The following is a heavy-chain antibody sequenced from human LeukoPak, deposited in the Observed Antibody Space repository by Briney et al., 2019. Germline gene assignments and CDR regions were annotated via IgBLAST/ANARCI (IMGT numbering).Heavy chain of an antibody. J-gene: IGHJ4*02. D-gene: IGHD3-16*01. CDR3: ARGVYYFDY. CDR2: IKEDGGEK. Sequence: GGSLRLSCVASGFTFSSSWMAWVRQAPGKGLEWVANIKEDGGEKYCVDSVEGRFTISRDNAKNSLFLQMMSLRAEDTAVYYCARGVYYFDYWGQGTLVTVSS. V-gene: IGHV3-7*03. CDR1: GFTFSSSW.